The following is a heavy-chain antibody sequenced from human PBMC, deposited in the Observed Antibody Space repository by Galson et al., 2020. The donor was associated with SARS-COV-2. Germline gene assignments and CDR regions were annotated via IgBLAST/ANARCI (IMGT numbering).Heavy chain of an antibody. CDR2: IIGSGTST. Sequence: GGSLRLSCAASGITFASHGMHWVRQAPGKGLEWVSGIIGSGTSTYYADSVKGRFTISRDNSQNIVSLQMNSLRAEDTAVYFCARQTAVAFGWFDSWGQGTLVTVSS. CDR1: GITFASHG. CDR3: ARQTAVAFGWFDS. J-gene: IGHJ5*01. V-gene: IGHV3-23*01. D-gene: IGHD6-13*01.